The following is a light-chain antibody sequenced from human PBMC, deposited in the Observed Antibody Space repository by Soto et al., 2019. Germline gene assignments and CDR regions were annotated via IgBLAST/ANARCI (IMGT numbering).Light chain of an antibody. CDR3: QQRYSTLLFT. CDR1: ESIGIY. V-gene: IGKV1-39*01. J-gene: IGKJ3*01. Sequence: DSQITQSPSSLSESGEDRVTITCRARESIGIYLYWYQQKPGKAPKLLIYASSSLQSGVPSRFSGSGSGTDVTLTISSLQPEDVASYYCQQRYSTLLFTSGPADKVDT. CDR2: ASS.